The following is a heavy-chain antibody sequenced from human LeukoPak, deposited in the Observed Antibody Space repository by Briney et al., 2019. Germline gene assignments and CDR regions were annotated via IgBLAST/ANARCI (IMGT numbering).Heavy chain of an antibody. J-gene: IGHJ4*02. D-gene: IGHD6-6*01. V-gene: IGHV3-7*01. CDR1: GFTFSSYW. Sequence: GGSLRLPCAASGFTFSSYWMSWVRQAPGKGLEWVANIKQDGSEKYYVDSVKGRFTISRDNAKNSPYLQMNSLRAEDTAVYYCAREKYSSSTVGYWGQGTLVTVSS. CDR3: AREKYSSSTVGY. CDR2: IKQDGSEK.